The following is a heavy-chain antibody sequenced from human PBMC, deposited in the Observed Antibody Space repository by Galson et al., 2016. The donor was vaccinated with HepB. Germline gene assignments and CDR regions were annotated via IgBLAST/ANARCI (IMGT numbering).Heavy chain of an antibody. CDR2: ISGSYYT. J-gene: IGHJ6*03. D-gene: IGHD3-10*01. V-gene: IGHV3-21*01. CDR3: ASDTLVVSRGVIFYMDV. CDR1: GFPFSSYS. Sequence: SLRLSCAASGFPFSSYSMNWVRQAPGKGLEWVSSISGSYYTNYADSVKGRFTISRDNAKNSGYLQINSLRAEDTAVYYGASDTLVVSRGVIFYMDVWGKGTTVTVAS.